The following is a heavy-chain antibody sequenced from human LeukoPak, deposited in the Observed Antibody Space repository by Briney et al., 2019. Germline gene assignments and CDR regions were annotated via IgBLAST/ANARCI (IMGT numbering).Heavy chain of an antibody. CDR3: ARDGWQWLVRGGYYFDY. Sequence: GGSLRLSCAASGFTFSSYSMNWVRQAPGKGLEWVSSISSSSSYIYYADSVKGRFTISRDNAKNSLYLQMNSLRAEDTAVYYCARDGWQWLVRGGYYFDYWGQGTLVTVSS. J-gene: IGHJ4*02. D-gene: IGHD6-19*01. CDR2: ISSSSSYI. CDR1: GFTFSSYS. V-gene: IGHV3-21*01.